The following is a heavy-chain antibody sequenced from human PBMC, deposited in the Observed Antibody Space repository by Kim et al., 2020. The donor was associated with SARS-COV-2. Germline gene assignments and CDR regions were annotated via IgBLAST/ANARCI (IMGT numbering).Heavy chain of an antibody. J-gene: IGHJ4*02. D-gene: IGHD3-16*01. Sequence: AQGFTGRFVLSFDTSVNTAFLQISSLKAEDTAVYYCARDFDGSDTYGYFDYWGQGTLVTVSS. CDR3: ARDFDGSDTYGYFDY. V-gene: IGHV7-4-1*02.